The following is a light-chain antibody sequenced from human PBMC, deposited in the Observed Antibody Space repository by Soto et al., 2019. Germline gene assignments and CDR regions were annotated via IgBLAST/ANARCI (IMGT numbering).Light chain of an antibody. CDR3: QQFNSFPLT. V-gene: IGKV1-5*03. CDR2: KAS. J-gene: IGKJ4*01. CDR1: QSISSW. Sequence: DIQMTQSPSTLSASVGDRVTITCRASQSISSWLAWYQQKPGKAPKLLIYKASGLESGVPSRFSGSGSATEFTLTISSLQPDDFATYYCQQFNSFPLTFSGGTKVEIK.